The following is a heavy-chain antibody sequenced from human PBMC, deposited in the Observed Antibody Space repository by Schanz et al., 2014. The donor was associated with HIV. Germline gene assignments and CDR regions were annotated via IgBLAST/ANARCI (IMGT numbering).Heavy chain of an antibody. J-gene: IGHJ4*02. CDR1: GGTFSSYA. D-gene: IGHD2-21*02. Sequence: QVQLVQSGAEMKKPGSSVKVSCKASGGTFSSYAISWVRQAPGQGLEWMGMINPSGAGTTYARKLQGRVTMTRDTSTSTVYMHLSSLRSDDTAVYFCARDFNIGDQYYFDHWGQGTLVTVSS. CDR3: ARDFNIGDQYYFDH. V-gene: IGHV1-46*04. CDR2: INPSGAGT.